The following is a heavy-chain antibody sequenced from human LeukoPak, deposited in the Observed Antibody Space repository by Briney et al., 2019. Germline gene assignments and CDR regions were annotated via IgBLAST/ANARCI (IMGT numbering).Heavy chain of an antibody. CDR2: ISSSGSTI. D-gene: IGHD3-3*01. CDR3: ATDTLRFRMDV. Sequence: PGGSLRLSCAASGFTFSDYYMSWIRQAPGKGLEWVSYISSSGSTIYYADSVKGRFTISRDNAKNSLFLQMNSLRDDDTGVYFCATDTLRFRMDVWGKGTTVIVSS. J-gene: IGHJ6*04. V-gene: IGHV3-11*04. CDR1: GFTFSDYY.